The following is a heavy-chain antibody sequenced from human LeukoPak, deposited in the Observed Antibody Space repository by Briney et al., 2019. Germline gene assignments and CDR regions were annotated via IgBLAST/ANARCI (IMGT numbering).Heavy chain of an antibody. CDR1: GYTFTIYG. J-gene: IGHJ6*02. CDR3: ARVGYYDFWSGYYYYGMDV. Sequence: ASVKVSCKASGYTFTIYGISWVRQAPGQGLEWMGWISAYNGNTNYAQKLQGRVTMTTDTSTSTAYMELRSLRSDDTAVYYCARVGYYDFWSGYYYYGMDVWGQGTTVTVSS. CDR2: ISAYNGNT. V-gene: IGHV1-18*01. D-gene: IGHD3-3*01.